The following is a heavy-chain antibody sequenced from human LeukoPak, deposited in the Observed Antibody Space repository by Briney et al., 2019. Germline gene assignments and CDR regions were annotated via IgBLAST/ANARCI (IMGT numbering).Heavy chain of an antibody. Sequence: SETLSLTCTVSGGSISSSSYYWGWIRQPPGKGLEWIGSIYYSGSTYYNPSLKSRVTISVDTSKNQFSLKLSSVTAADTAVYYCARERYSSSWYTLRDYYYYYMDVWGKGTTVTVSS. J-gene: IGHJ6*03. CDR2: IYYSGST. CDR1: GGSISSSSYY. D-gene: IGHD6-13*01. CDR3: ARERYSSSWYTLRDYYYYYMDV. V-gene: IGHV4-39*07.